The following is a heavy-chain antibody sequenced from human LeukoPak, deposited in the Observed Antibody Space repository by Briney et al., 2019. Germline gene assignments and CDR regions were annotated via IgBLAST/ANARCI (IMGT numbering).Heavy chain of an antibody. D-gene: IGHD2-2*01. CDR1: GGTFSSYA. CDR2: IIPIFGIA. Sequence: ASVKVSCKASGGTFSSYAISWVRQAPGQGLERMGRIIPIFGIANYAQKFQGTVTITADKSTSTAYMELSSLRSEDAAVYYCAREKGDIVVVPAARSWFDPWGQGTLVTVSS. J-gene: IGHJ5*02. V-gene: IGHV1-69*04. CDR3: AREKGDIVVVPAARSWFDP.